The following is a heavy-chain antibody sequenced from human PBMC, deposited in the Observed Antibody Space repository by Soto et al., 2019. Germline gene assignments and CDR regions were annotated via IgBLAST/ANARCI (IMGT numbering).Heavy chain of an antibody. CDR2: IYPGDSDT. D-gene: IGHD3-3*01. CDR3: ARLNDLSRAYYSYGTDG. J-gene: IGHJ6*02. V-gene: IGHV5-51*01. Sequence: PGESLKISCKGSGYSFTSYWIGWVRQMPGKGLEWMGIIYPGDSDTRYSPSFQGQVTISADKSISTAYLQWSSLKASDTAMYYCARLNDLSRAYYSYGTDGWVQGTPITGS. CDR1: GYSFTSYW.